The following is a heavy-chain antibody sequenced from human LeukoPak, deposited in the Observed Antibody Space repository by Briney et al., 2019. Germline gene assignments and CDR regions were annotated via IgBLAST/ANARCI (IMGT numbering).Heavy chain of an antibody. J-gene: IGHJ4*02. D-gene: IGHD3-9*01. CDR2: INPKSGAT. Sequence: ASVKVSCKASGYTFTDHYMHWVRQAPGLGLEWMGWINPKSGATHYAQSFQGRATMTRETSISTAYMELSWLTSDDTAIYSCARGDILTGPRRGTTFDYWDQGTLVTVSS. V-gene: IGHV1-2*02. CDR1: GYTFTDHY. CDR3: ARGDILTGPRRGTTFDY.